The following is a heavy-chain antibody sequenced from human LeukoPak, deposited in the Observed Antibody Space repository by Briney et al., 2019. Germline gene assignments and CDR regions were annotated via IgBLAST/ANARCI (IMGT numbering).Heavy chain of an antibody. Sequence: GGSLRLSCAASGFTFSSYGMHWVRQAPGKGLEWVAVISYDGSNKYYADSMKGRFTISRDNSKNTLYLQMNSLRAEDTAVYYCAKGIKEWFGEIDYYYGMDVWGQGTTVTVSS. CDR2: ISYDGSNK. J-gene: IGHJ6*02. CDR3: AKGIKEWFGEIDYYYGMDV. CDR1: GFTFSSYG. D-gene: IGHD3-10*01. V-gene: IGHV3-30*18.